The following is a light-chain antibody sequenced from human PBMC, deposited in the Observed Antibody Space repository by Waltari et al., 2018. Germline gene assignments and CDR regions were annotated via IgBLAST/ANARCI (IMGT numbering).Light chain of an antibody. CDR2: DAS. CDR3: QQYGRSPWT. Sequence: EIVLTQSPGTLSLSPGERATLSCRASQSLGSTYLAWYQQKPGQAPRPLIYDASTRATGIPDRFSGSGSGTDFSLTISRLEPEDVAVYYCQQYGRSPWTFGQGTKVEIK. J-gene: IGKJ1*01. CDR1: QSLGSTY. V-gene: IGKV3-20*01.